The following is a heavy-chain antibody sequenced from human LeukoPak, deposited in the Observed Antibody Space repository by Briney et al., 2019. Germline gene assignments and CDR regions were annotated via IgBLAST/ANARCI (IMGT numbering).Heavy chain of an antibody. Sequence: GASVKVSCKASGYTFTSYYMHWVRQAPGQGLEWMGIINPSGGSTSYAQKFQGRVTITRNTSISTAYMELSSLRSEDTAVYYCAVSPGVHYFDYWGQGTLVTVSS. V-gene: IGHV1-46*01. CDR1: GYTFTSYY. J-gene: IGHJ4*02. D-gene: IGHD2-8*01. CDR2: INPSGGST. CDR3: AVSPGVHYFDY.